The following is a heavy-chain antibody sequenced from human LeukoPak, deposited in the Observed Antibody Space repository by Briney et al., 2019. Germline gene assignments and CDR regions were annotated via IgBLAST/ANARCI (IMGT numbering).Heavy chain of an antibody. CDR3: ARDVGEYCSSTNCYASHY. CDR2: ISPSGGST. Sequence: ASVKVSCKASGYTFTNYYMHWVRQAPGQGLEWMGMISPSGGSTTYAQKFQGGVTMTRDTSITTAYMELSSLRSDDTAVYYCARDVGEYCSSTNCYASHYWGQGTLVTVSS. J-gene: IGHJ4*02. CDR1: GYTFTNYY. V-gene: IGHV1-46*01. D-gene: IGHD2-2*01.